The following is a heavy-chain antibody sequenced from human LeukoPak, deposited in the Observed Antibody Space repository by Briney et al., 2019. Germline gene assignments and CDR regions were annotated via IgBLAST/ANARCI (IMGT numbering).Heavy chain of an antibody. J-gene: IGHJ5*02. CDR1: GGTFSSYA. Sequence: SVKVSCKASGGTFSSYAISWVRQAPGQGLEWMGGIIPIFGTANYAQKFQGRVTITADKSTSTDYMELSSLRSEDTAVYYCARDQSGEWELVSGWWFDPWGQGTLVTVSS. D-gene: IGHD1-26*01. V-gene: IGHV1-69*06. CDR3: ARDQSGEWELVSGWWFDP. CDR2: IIPIFGTA.